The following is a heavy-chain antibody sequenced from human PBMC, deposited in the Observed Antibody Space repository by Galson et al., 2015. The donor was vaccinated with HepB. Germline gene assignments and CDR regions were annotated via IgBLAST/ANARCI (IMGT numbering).Heavy chain of an antibody. CDR2: ISWNSGGI. Sequence: SLRLSCAASGFTFDDYAMHWVRQAPGKGLEWVSGISWNSGGIAYADSVKGRFTISRDNAKNPLYLQMNSLRAEDTAFYYCARLLWFGESYDAFDIWGQGTMVTVSS. D-gene: IGHD3-10*01. J-gene: IGHJ3*02. CDR3: ARLLWFGESYDAFDI. V-gene: IGHV3-9*01. CDR1: GFTFDDYA.